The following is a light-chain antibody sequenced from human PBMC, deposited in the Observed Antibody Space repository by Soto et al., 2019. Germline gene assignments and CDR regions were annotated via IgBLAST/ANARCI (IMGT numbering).Light chain of an antibody. CDR3: KSYAGSNTYV. V-gene: IGLV2-8*01. Sequence: QSALTQPPSASGSPGQSLTISCTGTKNDIGLYDFVSWYQHHPGKAPRLIIYEVVQRPSGVPDRFSGSKSGNTASLTVSGLQAADEADYFCKSYAGSNTYVFGSGTKVTVL. CDR1: KNDIGLYDF. CDR2: EVV. J-gene: IGLJ1*01.